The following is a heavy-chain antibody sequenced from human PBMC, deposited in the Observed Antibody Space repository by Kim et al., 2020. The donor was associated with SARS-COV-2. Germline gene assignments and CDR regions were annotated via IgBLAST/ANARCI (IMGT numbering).Heavy chain of an antibody. CDR3: TTVEDLLGELSPEGY. CDR1: GFTFSNAW. Sequence: GGSLRLSCAASGFTFSNAWMSWVRQAPGKGLEWVGRIKSKTDGGTTDYAAPVKGRFTISRDDSKNTLYLQMNSLKTEDTAVYYCTTVEDLLGELSPEGYWGQGTLVTVSS. CDR2: IKSKTDGGTT. J-gene: IGHJ4*02. V-gene: IGHV3-15*01. D-gene: IGHD3-16*02.